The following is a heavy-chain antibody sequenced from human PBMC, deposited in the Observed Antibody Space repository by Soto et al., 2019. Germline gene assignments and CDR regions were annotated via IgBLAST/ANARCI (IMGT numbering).Heavy chain of an antibody. CDR3: AKDQDYGGNPGYFDY. J-gene: IGHJ4*02. V-gene: IGHV3-23*01. D-gene: IGHD4-17*01. Sequence: PGGSLRLSCAASGFTFSSYAMSWVRQAPGKGLEWVSAISGSGGSTYYADSVKGRFTISRDNSKNTLYLQMNSLRAEDTAVYYCAKDQDYGGNPGYFDYWGQGTLVTVSS. CDR1: GFTFSSYA. CDR2: ISGSGGST.